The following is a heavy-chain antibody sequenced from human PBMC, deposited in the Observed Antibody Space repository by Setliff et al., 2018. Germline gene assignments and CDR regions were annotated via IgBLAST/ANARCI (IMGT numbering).Heavy chain of an antibody. D-gene: IGHD2-8*01. CDR2: INHSGST. J-gene: IGHJ4*02. CDR1: GGSFTNYY. Sequence: SETLSLTCTVYGGSFTNYYWGWIRQSPGKGLEWIGEINHSGSTNYNPSLKSRLTISVDASTNQFSLKLYSVTAADTAVYYCARDPGVHSGTWCLDSWGQGTQVTVLL. V-gene: IGHV4-34*01. CDR3: ARDPGVHSGTWCLDS.